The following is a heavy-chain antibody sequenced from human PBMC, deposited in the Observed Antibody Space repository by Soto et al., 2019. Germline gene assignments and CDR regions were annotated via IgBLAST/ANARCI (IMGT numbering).Heavy chain of an antibody. D-gene: IGHD6-13*01. CDR2: IYYSGST. Sequence: SETLSLTCTVSGGSISSGGYYWSWIRQHPGKGLEWIGYIYYSGSTYYNPSLKSRVTISVDTSKNQFSLKLSSVTAADTAVYYCARLYGSRWIGRYYDFHGMDVWGQGTTVTVSS. V-gene: IGHV4-31*03. CDR3: ARLYGSRWIGRYYDFHGMDV. CDR1: GGSISSGGYY. J-gene: IGHJ6*02.